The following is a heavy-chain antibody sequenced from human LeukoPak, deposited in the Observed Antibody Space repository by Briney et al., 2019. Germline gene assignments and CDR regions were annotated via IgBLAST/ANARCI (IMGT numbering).Heavy chain of an antibody. Sequence: PGGSLRLSCAASGFLFSDYYMCWIRQAPGKGLEWLSYTNSSGSTVYYADSVKGRFTISRDNAKNSLYLQMNSLRAEDTAVYYLSRGVRYQLLKDWFDPWGQGTLVTVSS. V-gene: IGHV3-11*01. D-gene: IGHD2-2*01. CDR3: SRGVRYQLLKDWFDP. CDR2: TNSSGSTV. CDR1: GFLFSDYY. J-gene: IGHJ5*02.